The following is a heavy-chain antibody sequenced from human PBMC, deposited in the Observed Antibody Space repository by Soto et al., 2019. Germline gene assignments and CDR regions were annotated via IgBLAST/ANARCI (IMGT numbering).Heavy chain of an antibody. CDR1: GGSFSGYY. D-gene: IGHD4-17*01. Sequence: SETLSLTCAVYGGSFSGYYWSWIRQPPGKGLEWIGEINHSGSTNYNPSLKSRVTISVDTSKNQFPLKLSSVTAADTAVYYCARELRWGLYDYYYVDVWGKGTTVTVSS. J-gene: IGHJ6*03. V-gene: IGHV4-34*01. CDR2: INHSGST. CDR3: ARELRWGLYDYYYVDV.